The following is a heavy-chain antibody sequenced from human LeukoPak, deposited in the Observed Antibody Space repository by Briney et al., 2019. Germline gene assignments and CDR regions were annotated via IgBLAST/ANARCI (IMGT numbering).Heavy chain of an antibody. Sequence: SETLSLTCTVSGGSITSYYWSWIRQPPGKGLEWIGYFSYSGSTNYNPSLKSRVTISVDTSKDQFSLQLTSVTAADTAVYYCAKEGGTYFVNWGQGTLVTVSS. V-gene: IGHV4-59*01. CDR1: GGSITSYY. D-gene: IGHD1-26*01. CDR3: AKEGGTYFVN. CDR2: FSYSGST. J-gene: IGHJ4*02.